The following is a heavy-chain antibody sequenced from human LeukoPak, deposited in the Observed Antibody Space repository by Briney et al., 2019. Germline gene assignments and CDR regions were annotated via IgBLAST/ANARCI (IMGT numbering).Heavy chain of an antibody. CDR2: IYYSGST. CDR1: GGSIRSYY. J-gene: IGHJ4*02. CDR3: ARRPYYYGSGSSIYYFDY. V-gene: IGHV4-59*08. D-gene: IGHD3-10*01. Sequence: SETLSLTCTVSGGSIRSYYWSWIRQPPGKGLEWIGYIYYSGSTNYNPSLKSRVTISVDTSKNQFSLELSSLTAADTAVYYCARRPYYYGSGSSIYYFDYWGPGTLVTVSS.